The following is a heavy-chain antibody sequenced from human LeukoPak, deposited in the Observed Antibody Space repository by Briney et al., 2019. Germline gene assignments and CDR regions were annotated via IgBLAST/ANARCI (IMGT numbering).Heavy chain of an antibody. CDR3: ARELSWGIRDFDY. Sequence: ASVTVSCKASGYTFTSYAMHWVRQAPGQRLEWMGWINAGNGNTKYSQKFQGRVTITRDTSASTAYMELSSLRSEDTAVYYCARELSWGIRDFDYWGQGTLVTVSS. D-gene: IGHD3-16*01. J-gene: IGHJ4*02. V-gene: IGHV1-3*01. CDR2: INAGNGNT. CDR1: GYTFTSYA.